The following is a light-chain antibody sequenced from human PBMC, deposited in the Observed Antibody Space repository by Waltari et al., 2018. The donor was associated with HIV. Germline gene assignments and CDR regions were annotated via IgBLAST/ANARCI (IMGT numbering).Light chain of an antibody. J-gene: IGKJ4*02. V-gene: IGKV1-39*01. Sequence: DIQLTQSPSSLSASVGGRVPITCRASHNISLYLNCYIQREGEAPKLLIYVALNLHPGVSTRFRGSASGIDFTLSITNVQPVDFASYLCQQSYRAPYTFGGGTKL. CDR2: VAL. CDR1: HNISLY. CDR3: QQSYRAPYT.